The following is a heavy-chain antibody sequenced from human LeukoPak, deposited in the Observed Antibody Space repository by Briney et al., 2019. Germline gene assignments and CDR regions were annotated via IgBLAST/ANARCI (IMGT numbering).Heavy chain of an antibody. D-gene: IGHD6-19*01. V-gene: IGHV4-59*08. CDR2: IYYSGST. Sequence: TASETLSLTCTVSGGSISSYYWSWIRQPPGKGLEWIGYIYYSGSTNYNPSLKSRVTISADTSKNQFSLKLSSVTAADTAVYYCARQRAVAGISSPYYYYYGMDVWGQGTTVTVSS. CDR3: ARQRAVAGISSPYYYYYGMDV. J-gene: IGHJ6*02. CDR1: GGSISSYY.